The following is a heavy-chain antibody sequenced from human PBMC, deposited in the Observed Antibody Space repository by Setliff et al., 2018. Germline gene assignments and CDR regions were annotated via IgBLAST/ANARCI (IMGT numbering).Heavy chain of an antibody. CDR1: GGSISSYY. CDR3: ARGDQLLRFDP. CDR2: IYYSGST. D-gene: IGHD2-2*01. J-gene: IGHJ5*02. Sequence: PSQTLSLTCTVSGGSISSYYWSWIRQPPGKGLEWIGYIYYSGSTNYSPSLKSRVTISVDTSKNQFSLKLSSVTAADTAVYYCARGDQLLRFDPWGQGTLVTVSS. V-gene: IGHV4-59*01.